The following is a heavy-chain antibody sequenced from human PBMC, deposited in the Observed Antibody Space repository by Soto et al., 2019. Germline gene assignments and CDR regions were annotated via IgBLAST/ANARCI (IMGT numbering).Heavy chain of an antibody. CDR1: GGSINSRYW. J-gene: IGHJ4*02. CDR2: IYHSGST. D-gene: IGHD3-10*01. CDR3: ARDQNGSGNYYTRYFDY. Sequence: QVQLQESGPGLVKPSGTLSLTCAVSGGSINSRYWWSWVRQSPGKGLEWIGEIYHSGSTNYNPSLNSRVTISVDKSKNQFSLNLSSVTAADTAVYYCARDQNGSGNYYTRYFDYWGQGTLVTVSS. V-gene: IGHV4-4*02.